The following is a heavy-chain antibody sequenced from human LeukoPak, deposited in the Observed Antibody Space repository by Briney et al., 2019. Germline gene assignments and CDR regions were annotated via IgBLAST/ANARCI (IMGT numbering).Heavy chain of an antibody. CDR1: GLTFSSYA. CDR3: ARDIRYCSSTSCHDY. J-gene: IGHJ4*02. CDR2: ISGSGGST. Sequence: GGSLRLSCAASGLTFSSYAMSWVRQAPGKGLEWVSAISGSGGSTYYADSVKGRFTISRDNSKNTLYLQMNSLRAEDTAVYYCARDIRYCSSTSCHDYWGQGTLVTVSS. D-gene: IGHD2-2*01. V-gene: IGHV3-23*01.